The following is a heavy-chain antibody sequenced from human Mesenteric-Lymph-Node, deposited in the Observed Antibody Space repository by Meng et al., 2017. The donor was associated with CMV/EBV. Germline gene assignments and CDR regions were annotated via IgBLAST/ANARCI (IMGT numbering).Heavy chain of an antibody. CDR1: GGSFSGYY. Sequence: FIGGSFSGYYWSWIRQPPGKGREWIGEINHGGRNNYKPSLKSRVSISIDTSKNQFSLNLSSVTAADTAVYYCATTLIVSRCFDYWGQGTLVTVSS. J-gene: IGHJ4*02. CDR3: ATTLIVSRCFDY. D-gene: IGHD5/OR15-5a*01. V-gene: IGHV4-34*01. CDR2: INHGGRN.